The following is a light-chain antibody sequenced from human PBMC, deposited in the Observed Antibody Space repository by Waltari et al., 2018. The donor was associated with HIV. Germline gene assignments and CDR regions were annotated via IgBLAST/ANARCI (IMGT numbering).Light chain of an antibody. CDR1: SSDVGAYNY. Sequence: QSALTQPPSASGSLGQSVTISCTGTSSDVGAYNYFSWYQQHPGKAPKLVIYEVTKRPSGVPDRFSGSKSVSTASLTVSGLQAEDEADYYCSSYAGNNNLVFGGVTKLTVL. CDR3: SSYAGNNNLV. J-gene: IGLJ2*01. V-gene: IGLV2-8*01. CDR2: EVT.